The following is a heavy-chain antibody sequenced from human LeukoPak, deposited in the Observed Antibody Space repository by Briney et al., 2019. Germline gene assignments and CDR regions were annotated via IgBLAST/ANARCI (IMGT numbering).Heavy chain of an antibody. CDR3: AADHTRSGYGSGSYSY. D-gene: IGHD3-10*01. V-gene: IGHV1-58*02. J-gene: IGHJ4*02. CDR2: IVVGSGNT. Sequence: SVKVSCKASGFTFTSSAMQWVRQARGQRLEWIGWIVVGSGNTNYAQKFQERVTITRDMSTSTAYMELSSLRSEDTAVYYCAADHTRSGYGSGSYSYWGQGTLVTVSS. CDR1: GFTFTSSA.